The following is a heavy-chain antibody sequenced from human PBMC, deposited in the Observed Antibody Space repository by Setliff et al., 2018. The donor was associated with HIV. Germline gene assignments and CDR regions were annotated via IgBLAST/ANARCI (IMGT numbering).Heavy chain of an antibody. Sequence: SGPTLVNPTETLTLTCILSGFSVSSGGVGVGWIRQAPGKALEWLALIHWDDDKGYSPSLKSRLTITKDTSKNQVVLTMTNMDPVDTATYYCARTNNVYWYFDLWGRGTLVTVSS. CDR2: IHWDDDK. J-gene: IGHJ2*01. CDR3: ARTNNVYWYFDL. CDR1: GFSVSSGGVG. V-gene: IGHV2-5*02. D-gene: IGHD2-8*01.